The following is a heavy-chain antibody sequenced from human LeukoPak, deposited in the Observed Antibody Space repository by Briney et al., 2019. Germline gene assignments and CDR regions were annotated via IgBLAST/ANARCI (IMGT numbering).Heavy chain of an antibody. CDR2: IRYDGSNK. Sequence: GGSLRLSCAASGFTFSSYGMHWVRQAPGKGLEWVAFIRYDGSNKYYADSVKGRFTISRDNSKNTLYLQMNSLRAEDTAVYYCAKFREDPTLRFLEKEGVDYFDYWGQGTLVTVSS. D-gene: IGHD3-3*01. J-gene: IGHJ4*02. CDR1: GFTFSSYG. CDR3: AKFREDPTLRFLEKEGVDYFDY. V-gene: IGHV3-30*02.